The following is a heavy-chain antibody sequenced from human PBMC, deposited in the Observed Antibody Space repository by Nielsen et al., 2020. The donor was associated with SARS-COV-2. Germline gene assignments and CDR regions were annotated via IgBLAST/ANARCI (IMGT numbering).Heavy chain of an antibody. V-gene: IGHV1-2*06. D-gene: IGHD2-21*01. CDR3: ARTDVVRPFDY. J-gene: IGHJ4*02. CDR1: GYTFTGYY. CDR2: INPNSGGT. Sequence: ASVKVSCKASGYTFTGYYMHWVRQAPGQGLEWMGRINPNSGGTNYAQKFQGRVTMTRDTSISTAYMELRSLRSDDTAVYYCARTDVVRPFDYWGQGTLVTVSS.